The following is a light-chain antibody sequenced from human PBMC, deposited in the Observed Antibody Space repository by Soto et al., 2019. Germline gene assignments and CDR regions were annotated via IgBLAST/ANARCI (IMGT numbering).Light chain of an antibody. CDR1: QSVGGN. CDR2: GAS. V-gene: IGKV3-15*01. CDR3: QQYNKWPLT. Sequence: EIVMTQSPATLSVSPGEGATLSCWASQSVGGNVAWYQQKPGQAPRLLIYGASTRATGIPARFSGSGSGTEFTLTISSLQSEDFAVYYCQQYNKWPLTFGGGTKVEIK. J-gene: IGKJ4*01.